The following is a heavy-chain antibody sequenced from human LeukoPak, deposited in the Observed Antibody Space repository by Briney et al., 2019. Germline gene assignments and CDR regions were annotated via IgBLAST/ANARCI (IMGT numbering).Heavy chain of an antibody. J-gene: IGHJ4*02. V-gene: IGHV3-30*07. D-gene: IGHD1-26*01. CDR3: ARGAIAGANFDY. Sequence: VSVKGRFTISRDNSKNTLFLQMNSLRAEDTAVYYCARGAIAGANFDYWGQGALVTVSS.